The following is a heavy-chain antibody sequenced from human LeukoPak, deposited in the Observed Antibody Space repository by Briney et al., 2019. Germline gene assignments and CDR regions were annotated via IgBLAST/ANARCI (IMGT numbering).Heavy chain of an antibody. J-gene: IGHJ3*02. Sequence: SVKVSCKASGGTFSSYTISWVRQAPGQGLEWMGRIIPILGIANYAQKFQGRVTITTDKSTSTAYMELSSLRSEDTAVYYCASPIPLYSSSWSGTNAFDIWGQGTMVTVSS. V-gene: IGHV1-69*02. D-gene: IGHD6-13*01. CDR1: GGTFSSYT. CDR3: ASPIPLYSSSWSGTNAFDI. CDR2: IIPILGIA.